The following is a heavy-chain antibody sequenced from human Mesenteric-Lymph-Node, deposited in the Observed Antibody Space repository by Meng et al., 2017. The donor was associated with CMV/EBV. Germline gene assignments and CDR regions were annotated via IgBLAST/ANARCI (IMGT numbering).Heavy chain of an antibody. Sequence: GFTFDDYTMKWVRQARGKSLEWVSLISWDGGTTYYAGSVKGRFTVSRDNSKNSLYLQMHSLRTEDTALYFCAKDIGGNYHDSKGIDYWGRGTLVTVSS. D-gene: IGHD3-22*01. J-gene: IGHJ4*02. V-gene: IGHV3-43*01. CDR2: ISWDGGTT. CDR3: AKDIGGNYHDSKGIDY. CDR1: GFTFDDYT.